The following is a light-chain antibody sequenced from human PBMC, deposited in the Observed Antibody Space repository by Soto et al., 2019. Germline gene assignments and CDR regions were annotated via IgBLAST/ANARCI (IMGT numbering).Light chain of an antibody. Sequence: EIVLTQSPGTLSLSPGERATLSCRASQSVRSNNLAWYQQKPGQAPSLLIYCASSRATGVPDRFSVSGSGTDFTLTINRLKPEDLAVYYCQQYGSTPRTFGQGTKLEIK. CDR2: CAS. J-gene: IGKJ2*01. CDR3: QQYGSTPRT. CDR1: QSVRSNN. V-gene: IGKV3-20*01.